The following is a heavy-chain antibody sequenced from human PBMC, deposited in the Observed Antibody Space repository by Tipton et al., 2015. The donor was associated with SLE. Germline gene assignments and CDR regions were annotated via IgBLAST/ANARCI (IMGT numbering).Heavy chain of an antibody. V-gene: IGHV5-51*01. D-gene: IGHD5-18*01. CDR1: GYSFTTYW. Sequence: QLVQSGAEVKKPGESLKISCKGSGYSFTTYWIAWVRQLPGKGLELMGIIYPGDSHTRYSPSFQGQVTISADKSINTAYLQWSSLKASDTAMYYCAKGGGYTYGTFDYWGQGTLVTVSS. CDR2: IYPGDSHT. J-gene: IGHJ4*02. CDR3: AKGGGYTYGTFDY.